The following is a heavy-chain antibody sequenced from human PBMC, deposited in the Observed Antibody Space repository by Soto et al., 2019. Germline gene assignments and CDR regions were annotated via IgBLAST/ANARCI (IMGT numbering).Heavy chain of an antibody. CDR2: ISAYNGNT. J-gene: IGHJ4*02. D-gene: IGHD6-19*01. CDR1: GYTFTSYG. CDR3: ARDRSEWLVRNLYFDY. Sequence: ASVKVSCKASGYTFTSYGISWVRQAPGQGLEWMGWISAYNGNTNYAQKLQGRVTMTTDTSTSTAYMELRSLRSDDTAVYYCARDRSEWLVRNLYFDYWGQGTLVTVSS. V-gene: IGHV1-18*01.